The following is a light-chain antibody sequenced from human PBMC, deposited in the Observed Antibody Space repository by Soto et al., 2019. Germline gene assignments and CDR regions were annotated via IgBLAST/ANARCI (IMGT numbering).Light chain of an antibody. CDR1: QSVSGN. V-gene: IGKV3-15*01. CDR3: QQYNNWPGT. J-gene: IGKJ1*01. CDR2: GAS. Sequence: EIVMTQSPATLSVSPGERATLSCRASQSVSGNLAWYQQKPGQAPRLLIYGASTRATGIPDRFSGSGSGTEFTLTISSLQSEDFAVYYCQQYNNWPGTFGQGTKVEIK.